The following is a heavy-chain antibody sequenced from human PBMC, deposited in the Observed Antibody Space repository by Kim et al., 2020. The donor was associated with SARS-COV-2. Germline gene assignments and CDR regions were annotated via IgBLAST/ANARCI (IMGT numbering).Heavy chain of an antibody. J-gene: IGHJ4*02. Sequence: SETLSLTCAVYGGSFSGYYWSWIRQPPGKGLEWIGEINHSGSTNYNPSLKSRVTISVDTSKNQFSLKLSSVTAADTAVYYCASGRSPLSSTSCYPLDYWGQGTLVTVSS. CDR2: INHSGST. V-gene: IGHV4-34*01. CDR3: ASGRSPLSSTSCYPLDY. D-gene: IGHD2-2*01. CDR1: GGSFSGYY.